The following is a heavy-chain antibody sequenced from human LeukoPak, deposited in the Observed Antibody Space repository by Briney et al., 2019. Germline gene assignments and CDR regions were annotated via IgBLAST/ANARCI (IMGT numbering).Heavy chain of an antibody. Sequence: SETLSLTCTVSGGSISSHYWNWIRQPAGKGLEWIGRIHSSDYTNYNPSLKSRVTMSVDTSKNQFSLRLNSVTAADTAVYYCARVEDGDYEIGYYFDYWGQGTLVTVSS. V-gene: IGHV4-4*07. CDR2: IHSSDYT. J-gene: IGHJ4*02. CDR3: ARVEDGDYEIGYYFDY. CDR1: GGSISSHY. D-gene: IGHD4-17*01.